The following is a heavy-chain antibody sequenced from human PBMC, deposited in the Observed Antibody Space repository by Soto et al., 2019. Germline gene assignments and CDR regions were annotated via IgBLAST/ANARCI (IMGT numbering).Heavy chain of an antibody. J-gene: IGHJ6*02. CDR3: AKEGSSFSGKRYYYYVIDV. Sequence: GGSLRLSCAASGFTFSSYSMSWVRQAPEKGLEWVSSISVGGETTYYADSVKGRFTISRDNSKNTLYLQMNSLRVEDTAIYYCAKEGSSFSGKRYYYYVIDVWGQGTTVPVS. D-gene: IGHD6-6*01. V-gene: IGHV3-23*01. CDR2: ISVGGETT. CDR1: GFTFSSYS.